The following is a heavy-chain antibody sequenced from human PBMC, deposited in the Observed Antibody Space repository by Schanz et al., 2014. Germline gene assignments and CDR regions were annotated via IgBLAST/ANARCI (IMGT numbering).Heavy chain of an antibody. D-gene: IGHD2-2*01. CDR2: IGAFQGNT. J-gene: IGHJ4*02. V-gene: IGHV1-18*01. CDR1: GYYFGGFG. Sequence: QVQLVQSGTEVKKPGASMKISCKAFGYYFGGFGISWVRQAPGQGFEGMGWIGAFQGNTKYAQKFQDRGPLTSDTAASTASMELRSLRPDDTAVYYCLRANPTQHVVLPDALRYWGQGTLVSVSS. CDR3: LRANPTQHVVLPDALRY.